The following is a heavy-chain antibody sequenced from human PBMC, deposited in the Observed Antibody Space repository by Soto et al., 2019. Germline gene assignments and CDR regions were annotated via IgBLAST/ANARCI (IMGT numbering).Heavy chain of an antibody. J-gene: IGHJ3*02. V-gene: IGHV5-51*01. CDR3: ASATVAGRDGGAFDI. CDR1: GYSFTSYW. Sequence: GESLKISCKGSGYSFTSYWIGWVRQMPGKGLEWMGTIYPGDSDTRYSPSFQGQVTISADKSISTAYLQWSSLKASDTAMYYCASATVAGRDGGAFDIWGQGTMVTVSS. D-gene: IGHD6-19*01. CDR2: IYPGDSDT.